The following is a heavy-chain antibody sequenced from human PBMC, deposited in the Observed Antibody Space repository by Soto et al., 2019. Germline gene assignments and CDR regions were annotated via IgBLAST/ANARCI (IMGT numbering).Heavy chain of an antibody. J-gene: IGHJ6*02. CDR3: ARSQGSSTSLEIYYYYYYGMDV. Sequence: QVQLVQSGAEMKKPGSSVKVSCKASGGTFSSYAICWVRQAPGQGLEWMGGIIPISGTANYAQKFQGRVTITADESTSTAYTELSSLRSEDTAVYYCARSQGSSTSLEIYYYYYYGMDVWGQGTTVTVSS. CDR1: GGTFSSYA. D-gene: IGHD2-2*01. V-gene: IGHV1-69*01. CDR2: IIPISGTA.